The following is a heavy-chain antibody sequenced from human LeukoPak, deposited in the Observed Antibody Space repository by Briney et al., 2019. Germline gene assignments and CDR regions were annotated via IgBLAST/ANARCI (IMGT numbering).Heavy chain of an antibody. Sequence: SETLSLTCAVSGGSINDYYWSWIRQPPGKGLEWIGYIYYSGSTNYNPSLKSRVTISVDTSKNQFSLKLSSVTAADTAVYYCARDAPRRSSGWLLDYWGQGTLVTVSS. D-gene: IGHD6-19*01. CDR2: IYYSGST. V-gene: IGHV4-59*01. CDR3: ARDAPRRSSGWLLDY. J-gene: IGHJ4*02. CDR1: GGSINDYY.